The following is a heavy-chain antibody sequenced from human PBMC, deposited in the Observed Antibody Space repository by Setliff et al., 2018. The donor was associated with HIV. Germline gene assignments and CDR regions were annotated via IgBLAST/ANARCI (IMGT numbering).Heavy chain of an antibody. J-gene: IGHJ6*03. CDR1: GGIISSDSFF. D-gene: IGHD3-22*01. V-gene: IGHV4-61*09. Sequence: SETLSLTCTVSGGIISSDSFFWSWIRQPAGKGLEWIGHISATGSTNYDPSLKSRVTIAVDTSQNQFSLKLSSVTAADAAVYYCARQHYYDSSGRNLMDVWGKGTTVTVSS. CDR2: ISATGST. CDR3: ARQHYYDSSGRNLMDV.